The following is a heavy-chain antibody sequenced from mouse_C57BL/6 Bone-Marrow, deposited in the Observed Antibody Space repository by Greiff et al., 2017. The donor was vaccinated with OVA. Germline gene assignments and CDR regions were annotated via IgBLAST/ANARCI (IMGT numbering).Heavy chain of an antibody. CDR1: GFTFSSYA. CDR3: ARVVLLLDWYFDV. Sequence: EVKLMESGGGLVKPGGSLKLSCAASGFTFSSYAMSWVRQTPEKRLEWVATISDGGSYTYYPDNVKGRFTISRDNAKNNLYLQMSQLKSEDTAMYYCARVVLLLDWYFDVWGTGTTVTVSS. J-gene: IGHJ1*03. D-gene: IGHD1-1*01. V-gene: IGHV5-4*03. CDR2: ISDGGSYT.